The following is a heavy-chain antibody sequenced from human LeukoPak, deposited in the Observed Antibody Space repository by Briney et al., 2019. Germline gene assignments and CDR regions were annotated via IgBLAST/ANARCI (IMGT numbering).Heavy chain of an antibody. CDR2: IYSGGST. CDR1: GFTVSSKY. V-gene: IGHV3-66*01. D-gene: IGHD5-24*01. Sequence: GGSLRLSCAASGFTVSSKYMSWVRQAPGKGLEWVSVIYSGGSTYYADSVKGRFTISRDNSKNTVYLQMNSLRAEDTAVYYCARESSGWLQLFDYWGQGALVTVSS. CDR3: ARESSGWLQLFDY. J-gene: IGHJ4*02.